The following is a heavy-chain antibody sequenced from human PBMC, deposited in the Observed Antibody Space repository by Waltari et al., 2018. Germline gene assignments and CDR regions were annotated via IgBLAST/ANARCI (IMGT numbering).Heavy chain of an antibody. V-gene: IGHV3-15*01. D-gene: IGHD5-18*01. CDR3: TTDLVDTAMVTGLDYYYYGMDV. J-gene: IGHJ6*02. CDR2: MKSKTDGGTT. Sequence: EVQLVVSGGGLVKPGGSLRLSCAASGFTFSNAWMSWVRLAPGKGLEWVGRMKSKTDGGTTDYAAPVKGRFTISRDDSKNTLYLQMNSLKTEDTAVYYCTTDLVDTAMVTGLDYYYYGMDVWGQGTTVTVSS. CDR1: GFTFSNAW.